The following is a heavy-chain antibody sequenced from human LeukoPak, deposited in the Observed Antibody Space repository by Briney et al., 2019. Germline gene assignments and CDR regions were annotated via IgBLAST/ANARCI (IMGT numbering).Heavy chain of an antibody. J-gene: IGHJ4*02. V-gene: IGHV1-69*13. CDR3: ASQWTVTTSRFDY. CDR1: GGTFSSYA. Sequence: SVKVSCKASGGTFSSYASSWVRQAPGQGLEWMGGIIPIFGTANYAQKFQGRVTITADESTSTAYMELSSLRSEDTAVYYCASQWTVTTSRFDYWGQGTLVTVSS. D-gene: IGHD4-17*01. CDR2: IIPIFGTA.